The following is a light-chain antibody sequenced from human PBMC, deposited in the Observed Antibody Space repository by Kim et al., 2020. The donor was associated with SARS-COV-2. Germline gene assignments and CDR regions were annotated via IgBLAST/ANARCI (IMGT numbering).Light chain of an antibody. CDR1: SSDLGSYNY. CDR3: TSYSSKNDGWV. J-gene: IGLJ3*02. Sequence: QSALTQPASVSGSPGQSITISCTGTSSDLGSYNYVSWYKQHPGTAPKVMIYEVYKRPSGVSNRFSGSKSANTASLTISGLQAEDEAEYYCTSYSSKNDGWVFGGGTQLTVL. V-gene: IGLV2-14*01. CDR2: EVY.